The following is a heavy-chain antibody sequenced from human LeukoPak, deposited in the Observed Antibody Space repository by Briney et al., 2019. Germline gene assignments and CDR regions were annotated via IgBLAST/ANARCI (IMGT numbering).Heavy chain of an antibody. CDR1: GFTFDDYT. CDR3: AKDKPHDGYFDY. CDR2: ISWDGGST. Sequence: GGSLRLSCAASGFTFDDYTMHWVRQAPGKGLEWVSLISWDGGSTYYADSVKGRFTISRDNSKNSLYLQMNSLRTGDTALYYCAKDKPHDGYFDYWGQGTLVTVSS. V-gene: IGHV3-43*01. D-gene: IGHD3-16*01. J-gene: IGHJ4*02.